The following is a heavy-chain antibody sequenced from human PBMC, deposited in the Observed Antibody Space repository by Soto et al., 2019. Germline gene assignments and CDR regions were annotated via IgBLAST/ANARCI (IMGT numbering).Heavy chain of an antibody. CDR1: GGTCSSYT. CDR2: IIPIIDIA. D-gene: IGHD3-10*01. Sequence: QVQLVQSGAEVKKPGSSVKVSCKASGGTCSSYTINWVRQAPGQGLEWMGRIIPIIDIANYEQKFQGRVTITADKATSTAYMELSSLRSDDTAVYYCARGGLPQNYASDCWGQGTLLTVSS. CDR3: ARGGLPQNYASDC. V-gene: IGHV1-69*02. J-gene: IGHJ4*02.